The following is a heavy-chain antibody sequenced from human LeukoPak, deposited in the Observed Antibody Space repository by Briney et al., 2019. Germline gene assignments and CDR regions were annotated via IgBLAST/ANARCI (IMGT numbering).Heavy chain of an antibody. Sequence: GESLKISCKGSGYSFTSYWIGWVRQMPGKGLEWMGFIYPGDSDTRYSPSFQGQVTISADKSISTAYLQWSSLKASDTAMYYCARQDYYDSSGYPGPGDYWGQGTLVTVSS. CDR2: IYPGDSDT. CDR3: ARQDYYDSSGYPGPGDY. CDR1: GYSFTSYW. J-gene: IGHJ4*02. V-gene: IGHV5-51*01. D-gene: IGHD3-22*01.